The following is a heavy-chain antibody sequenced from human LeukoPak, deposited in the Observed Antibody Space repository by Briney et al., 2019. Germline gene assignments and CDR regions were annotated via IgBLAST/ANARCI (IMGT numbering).Heavy chain of an antibody. V-gene: IGHV4-34*01. Sequence: SETLSLTCAVYGGSFSGYYWSWIRQPPGKGLEWIGEINHSGSTNYNPSLKSRVTISVDTSKNQFSLKLSSVTAADTAVYHCARGRSSSWPDYWGQGTLVTVSS. CDR3: ARGRSSSWPDY. CDR2: INHSGST. D-gene: IGHD6-13*01. CDR1: GGSFSGYY. J-gene: IGHJ4*02.